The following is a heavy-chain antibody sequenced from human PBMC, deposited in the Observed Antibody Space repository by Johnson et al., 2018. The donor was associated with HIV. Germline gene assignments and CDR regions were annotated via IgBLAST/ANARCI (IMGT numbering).Heavy chain of an antibody. D-gene: IGHD1-1*01. CDR2: ISSSGSTV. CDR1: GFTFSDYY. Sequence: QVQLVESGGGLVKPGRSLRLSCAASGFTFSDYYMNWIRRTPGKGLEWVSCISSSGSTVYYADSVKGRFTITRDNAKNSLDLQMNSLRIEDTAVYYCAREELEPDVFDSWGQGTMVTVSS. J-gene: IGHJ3*02. CDR3: AREELEPDVFDS. V-gene: IGHV3-11*04.